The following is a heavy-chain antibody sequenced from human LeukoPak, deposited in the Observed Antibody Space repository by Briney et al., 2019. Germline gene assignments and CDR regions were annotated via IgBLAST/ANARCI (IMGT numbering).Heavy chain of an antibody. D-gene: IGHD4-17*01. CDR2: ISSSSSTI. J-gene: IGHJ4*02. Sequence: GGPLRLSCAASGFTFSSYSMNWVRQAPGKGLKWVSYISSSSSTIYYADSVKGRFTISRDNAKNSLYLHMNSLRAEDTAVYYCARDLGPGDYVNPVDYWGQGTLVTVSS. CDR3: ARDLGPGDYVNPVDY. CDR1: GFTFSSYS. V-gene: IGHV3-48*01.